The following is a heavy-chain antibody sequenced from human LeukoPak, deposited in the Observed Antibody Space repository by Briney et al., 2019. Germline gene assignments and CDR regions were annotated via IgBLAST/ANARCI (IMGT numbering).Heavy chain of an antibody. CDR3: ARNRGYGGYDSDY. CDR2: ISSSGTTI. J-gene: IGHJ4*02. CDR1: GFSFSVYY. D-gene: IGHD5-12*01. V-gene: IGHV3-11*01. Sequence: PGGSLRPSCAASGFSFSVYYMSWIRQAPGKGLEWVSYISSSGTTIYYADSVKGRFTISRDNAKNSLYLQMNSLRAEDTAVYYCARNRGYGGYDSDYWGQGTLVTVSS.